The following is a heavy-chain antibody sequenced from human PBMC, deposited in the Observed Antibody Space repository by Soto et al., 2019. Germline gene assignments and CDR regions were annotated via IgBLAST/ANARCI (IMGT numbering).Heavy chain of an antibody. D-gene: IGHD1-26*01. J-gene: IGHJ4*02. CDR2: IYPGDSDT. Sequence: GGSLKISSQVSGYRFTSYWIGWVRQMPGKGLEWMGIIYPGDSDTRYSPSFQGQVTISADKSISTAYLQWSSLKASDTAMYYCARPGAERHFDYWGQGTLVTVSS. CDR1: GYRFTSYW. V-gene: IGHV5-51*01. CDR3: ARPGAERHFDY.